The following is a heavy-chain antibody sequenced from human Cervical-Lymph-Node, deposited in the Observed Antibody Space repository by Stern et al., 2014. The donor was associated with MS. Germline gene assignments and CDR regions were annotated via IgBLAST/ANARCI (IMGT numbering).Heavy chain of an antibody. CDR2: NYPGDSDT. J-gene: IGHJ4*02. V-gene: IGHV5-51*01. D-gene: IGHD2-21*01. CDR3: ARHCGFRPGCIDY. CDR1: GYSFTSYW. Sequence: EVHLGQSGAEVKKPGESLKISCKGSGYSFTSYWIGWVRPMPGNGLEWMAINYPGDSDTRYSPSFQGQVTISADKSISTAYLQWSSLKASDTAMYYCARHCGFRPGCIDYWGQGTLVTVSS.